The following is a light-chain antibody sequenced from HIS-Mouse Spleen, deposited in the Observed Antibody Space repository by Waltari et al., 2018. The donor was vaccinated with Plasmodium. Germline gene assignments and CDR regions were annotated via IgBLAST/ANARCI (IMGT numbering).Light chain of an antibody. CDR1: QSVSSN. J-gene: IGKJ3*01. Sequence: EIVMTQSPATLSVSPGERATLSCRASQSVSSNIAWYQQKPGQAPRLLIYGASTRATVIPARFSGSGSGTEFTLTISSLQSEDFAVYYCQQYNNWSFTFGPGTKVDIK. V-gene: IGKV3-15*01. CDR3: QQYNNWSFT. CDR2: GAS.